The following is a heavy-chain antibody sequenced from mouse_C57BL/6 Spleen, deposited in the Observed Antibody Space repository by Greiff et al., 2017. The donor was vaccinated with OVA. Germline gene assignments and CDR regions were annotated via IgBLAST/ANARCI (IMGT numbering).Heavy chain of an antibody. D-gene: IGHD2-3*01. CDR1: GFTFSSYA. V-gene: IGHV5-9-1*02. CDR3: TRDRDGYYGYFDV. J-gene: IGHJ1*03. CDR2: ISSGGDYI. Sequence: DVMLVESGEGLVKPGGSLKLSCAASGFTFSSYAMSWVRQTPEKRLEWVAYISSGGDYIYYADTVKGRFTISRDNARNTLYLQMSSLKSEDTAMYYCTRDRDGYYGYFDVWGTGTTVTVSS.